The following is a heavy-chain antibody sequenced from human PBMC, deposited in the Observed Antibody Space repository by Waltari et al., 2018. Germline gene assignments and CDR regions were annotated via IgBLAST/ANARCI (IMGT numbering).Heavy chain of an antibody. CDR2: IYYSGST. Sequence: QVQLQESGPGLVKPSETLSLTCTVSGGSISSYYWSWIRQPPGKGLEWIEYIYYSGSTNYNPSLKSRVTISVDTSKNQFSLKLSSVTAADTAVYYCARDYLDSSGWRRDAFDIWGQGTMVTVSS. CDR3: ARDYLDSSGWRRDAFDI. CDR1: GGSISSYY. D-gene: IGHD3-22*01. J-gene: IGHJ3*02. V-gene: IGHV4-59*01.